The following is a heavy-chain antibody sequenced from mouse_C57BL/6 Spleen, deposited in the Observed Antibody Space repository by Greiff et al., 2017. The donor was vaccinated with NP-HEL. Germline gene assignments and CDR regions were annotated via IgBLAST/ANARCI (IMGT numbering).Heavy chain of an antibody. CDR3: ARQGGYEELGFYYFDY. Sequence: EVKLMESGGDLVKPGGSLKLSCAASGFTFSSYGMSWVRQTPDKRLEWVATISSGGSYTYYPDSVKGRFTISRDNAKNTLYLQMSSLKSEDTAMYYCARQGGYEELGFYYFDYWGQGTTLTVSS. V-gene: IGHV5-6*01. CDR1: GFTFSSYG. J-gene: IGHJ2*01. CDR2: ISSGGSYT. D-gene: IGHD2-14*01.